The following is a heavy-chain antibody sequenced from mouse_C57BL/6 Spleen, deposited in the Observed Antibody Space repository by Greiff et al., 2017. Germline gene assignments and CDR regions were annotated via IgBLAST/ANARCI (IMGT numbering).Heavy chain of an antibody. D-gene: IGHD4-1*01. Sequence: QVQLQQSGAELVKPGASVKISCKASGYAFSSYWMNWVKQRPGKGLEWIGQIYPGVGDTNYNGKFKGKATLTADKSSSTAYMQLSSLTSEDSAVYFCARDWDLAWFAYWGQGTLVTVSA. CDR2: IYPGVGDT. V-gene: IGHV1-80*01. J-gene: IGHJ3*01. CDR3: ARDWDLAWFAY. CDR1: GYAFSSYW.